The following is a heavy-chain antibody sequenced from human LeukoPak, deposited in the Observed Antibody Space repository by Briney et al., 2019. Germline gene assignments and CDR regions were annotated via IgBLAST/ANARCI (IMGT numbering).Heavy chain of an antibody. V-gene: IGHV4-4*07. Sequence: SETLSLTCTVSGGSISSYYWSWIRQPAGKGLEWIGRIYTSGSTNYNPSLKSRVTMSVDTSENQFSLKLSSVTAADTAVYYYATSDYGDFARGHWYFELSGPGTLVTVSS. CDR3: ATSDYGDFARGHWYFEL. D-gene: IGHD4-17*01. J-gene: IGHJ2*01. CDR2: IYTSGST. CDR1: GGSISSYY.